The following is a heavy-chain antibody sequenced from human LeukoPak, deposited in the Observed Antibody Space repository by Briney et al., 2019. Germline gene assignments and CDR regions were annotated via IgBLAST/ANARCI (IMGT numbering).Heavy chain of an antibody. Sequence: SQTLSLTCTVSGGSISSGSYYWSWIRQPAGKGLEWIGRIYTSGSTNYNPSLKSRVTISVDTSKNQSSLKLSSVTAADTAVYYCARRYCTNGVCYFDYWGQGTLVTVSS. V-gene: IGHV4-61*02. CDR3: ARRYCTNGVCYFDY. CDR2: IYTSGST. CDR1: GGSISSGSYY. J-gene: IGHJ4*02. D-gene: IGHD2-8*01.